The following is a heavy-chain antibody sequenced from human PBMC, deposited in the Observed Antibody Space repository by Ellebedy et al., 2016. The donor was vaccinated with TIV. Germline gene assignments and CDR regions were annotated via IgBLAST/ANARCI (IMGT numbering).Heavy chain of an antibody. CDR1: GFRFRDYG. CDR3: AGDPPRSGWALDC. V-gene: IGHV3-33*01. Sequence: GGSLRLSCAASGFRFRDYGMHWVRQAPGKGLEWVAFIWYDGINKYYADSVKGRFTISRDNSKNTLYLQMNSLRVDDTAVYYCAGDPPRSGWALDCWGQGTLVTVSP. D-gene: IGHD6-19*01. CDR2: IWYDGINK. J-gene: IGHJ4*02.